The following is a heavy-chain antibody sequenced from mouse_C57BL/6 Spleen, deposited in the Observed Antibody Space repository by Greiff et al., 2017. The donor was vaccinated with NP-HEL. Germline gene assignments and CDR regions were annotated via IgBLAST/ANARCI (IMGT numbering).Heavy chain of an antibody. J-gene: IGHJ3*01. CDR1: GYTFTDYY. D-gene: IGHD1-1*02. Sequence: EVQLQQSGPELVKPGASVKISCKASGYTFTDYYMNWVKQSHGKSLEWIGDINPNNGGTSYNQKFKGKATLTVYKSYSTAYMELRSLTSEDSAVYYCARYYFGAYWGQGTLVTVSA. CDR3: ARYYFGAY. CDR2: INPNNGGT. V-gene: IGHV1-26*01.